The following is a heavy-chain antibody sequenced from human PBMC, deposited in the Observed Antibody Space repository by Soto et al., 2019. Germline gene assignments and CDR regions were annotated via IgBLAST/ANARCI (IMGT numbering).Heavy chain of an antibody. CDR1: GLIVNNNF. J-gene: IGHJ5*02. Sequence: GSLRLSCEASGLIVNNNFMNWVRQAPGRGLEWVSVINPEGRTYYADSVKDRFTISRDTSKNTLSLKLTSVTAADAAMYYCARGGEHLGWFDPWGQGTLVTVSS. V-gene: IGHV3-53*05. CDR3: ARGGEHLGWFDP. CDR2: INPEGRT.